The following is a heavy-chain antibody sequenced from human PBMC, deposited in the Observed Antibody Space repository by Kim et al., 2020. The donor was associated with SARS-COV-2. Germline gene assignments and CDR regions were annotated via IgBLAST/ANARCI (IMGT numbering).Heavy chain of an antibody. CDR3: ASELGSVNHFDN. CDR2: ISFDGTNK. D-gene: IGHD3-10*01. CDR1: GFTFNGHA. Sequence: GGSLRLSCAASGFTFNGHAMHWVRQTPGKGLEWVTFISFDGTNKYYADSVKGRFTVSRDNSKSTLYLQMNSLRTEDTAVYYCASELGSVNHFDNWGQGT. V-gene: IGHV3-30-3*01. J-gene: IGHJ4*02.